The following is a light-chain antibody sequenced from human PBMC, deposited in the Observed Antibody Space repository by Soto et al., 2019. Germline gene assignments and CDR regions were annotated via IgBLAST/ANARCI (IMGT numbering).Light chain of an antibody. CDR1: QSLVYSDGNTY. V-gene: IGKV2-30*01. J-gene: IGKJ5*01. CDR3: MQGTHWPPIT. Sequence: DVVMTQSPLSLPVTLGQPASISCRSSQSLVYSDGNTYLNWFQQRPGQSPRRLIYKVSNRDSGAPDRFSGSGSGTDFTLKSSRVEAADVGVYYCMQGTHWPPITFGQGTRLEIK. CDR2: KVS.